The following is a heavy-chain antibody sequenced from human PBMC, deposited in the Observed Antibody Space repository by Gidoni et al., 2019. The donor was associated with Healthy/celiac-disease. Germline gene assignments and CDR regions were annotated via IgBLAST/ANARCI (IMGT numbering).Heavy chain of an antibody. CDR1: GFTFSSYA. CDR2: ISGRGGST. CDR3: AKASGADSSGHPGDAFDI. D-gene: IGHD3-22*01. V-gene: IGHV3-23*01. Sequence: EVQLLESGGGLVQPGGSLRLSCAASGFTFSSYAMSWVRQAPGKGLEWVSAISGRGGSTYYADSVKGRFTISRDNSKNTLYLQMNSLRAEDTAVYYGAKASGADSSGHPGDAFDIWGQGTMVTVSS. J-gene: IGHJ3*02.